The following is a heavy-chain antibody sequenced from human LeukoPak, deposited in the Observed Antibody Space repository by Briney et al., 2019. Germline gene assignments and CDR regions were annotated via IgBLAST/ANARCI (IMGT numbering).Heavy chain of an antibody. CDR3: ARGYSYGYYFDY. J-gene: IGHJ4*02. V-gene: IGHV4-34*01. CDR2: INHSGST. CDR1: GGSFSGYY. Sequence: PSETLSLTCAVYGGSFSGYYWSWIRQPPGKGLEWIGEINHSGSTNYNPSLKSRVTISVDTSKNQFYLKLSSVNAADTAVYYCARGYSYGYYFDYWGQGTLVTVSS. D-gene: IGHD5-18*01.